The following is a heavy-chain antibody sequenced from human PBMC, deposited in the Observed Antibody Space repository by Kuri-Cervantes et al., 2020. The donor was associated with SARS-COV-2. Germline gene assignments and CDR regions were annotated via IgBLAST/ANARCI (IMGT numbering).Heavy chain of an antibody. CDR3: ARDREWELLHAGAFDI. CDR1: GYTFTSYY. D-gene: IGHD1-26*01. CDR2: INPSGGST. J-gene: IGHJ3*02. V-gene: IGHV1-46*01. Sequence: ASVKVSCKASGYTFTSYYMHWVRQAPGQGLEWMGIINPSGGSTSYAQKFQGRVTMTRDTSTSTVYIELSSLRSEDTAVYYCARDREWELLHAGAFDIWGQGTMVTVSS.